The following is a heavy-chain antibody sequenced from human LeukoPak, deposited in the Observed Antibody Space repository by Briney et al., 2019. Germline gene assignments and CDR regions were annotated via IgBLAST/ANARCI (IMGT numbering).Heavy chain of an antibody. D-gene: IGHD6-13*01. J-gene: IGHJ4*02. CDR3: PKPRPLESSSWSTGAY. CDR1: GFTFSSYA. Sequence: GGSLRLSCAASGFTFSSYAMTWVRQAPGKGLEWVSAISGSGDSTYYGESVKGRLTISRDNTKNTLYLQMNSLRAEDTAVYPWPKPRPLESSSWSTGAYGGRGTL. V-gene: IGHV3-23*01. CDR2: ISGSGDST.